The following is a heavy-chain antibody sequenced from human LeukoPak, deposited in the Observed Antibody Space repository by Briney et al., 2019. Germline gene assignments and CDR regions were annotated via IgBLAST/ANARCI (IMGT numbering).Heavy chain of an antibody. CDR3: ASTTISPVGGMDV. CDR2: IKQDGSEK. D-gene: IGHD2/OR15-2a*01. CDR1: GFTFSRHW. Sequence: PARSLTHSCAASGFTFSRHWRSWLGQALANGLAWVANIKQDGSEKYYVDSVKGRFTISRDSAKNSLYLQVNSLRAEDTAVYYCASTTISPVGGMDVWGQGTTVTVSS. J-gene: IGHJ6*02. V-gene: IGHV3-7*03.